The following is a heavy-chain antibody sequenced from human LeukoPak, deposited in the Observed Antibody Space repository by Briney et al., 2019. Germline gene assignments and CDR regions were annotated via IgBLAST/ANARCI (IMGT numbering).Heavy chain of an antibody. D-gene: IGHD1-1*01. CDR3: ASVYNTPASLYDAFDI. J-gene: IGHJ3*02. CDR2: IYYSGST. CDR1: GGSVSSGSYY. V-gene: IGHV4-61*01. Sequence: KSSETLSLTCTVSGGSVSSGSYYWSWVRQPPGKGLEWIGDIYYSGSTNYNPSLKSRVTISVDTSKNQFSLKLSSVTAANTAVYYCASVYNTPASLYDAFDIWGQGTMVTVSS.